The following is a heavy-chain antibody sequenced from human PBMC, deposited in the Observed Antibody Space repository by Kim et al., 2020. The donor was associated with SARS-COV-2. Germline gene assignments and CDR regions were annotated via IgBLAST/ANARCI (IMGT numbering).Heavy chain of an antibody. CDR2: IIPILGIA. Sequence: SVKVSCKASGGTFSSYAISWVRQAPGQGLEWMGRIIPILGIANYAQKFQGRVTITADKSTSTAYMELSSLRSEDTAVYYCARRLRAGYYGMDVWGQGTTVTVSS. J-gene: IGHJ6*02. CDR1: GGTFSSYA. D-gene: IGHD6-25*01. V-gene: IGHV1-69*04. CDR3: ARRLRAGYYGMDV.